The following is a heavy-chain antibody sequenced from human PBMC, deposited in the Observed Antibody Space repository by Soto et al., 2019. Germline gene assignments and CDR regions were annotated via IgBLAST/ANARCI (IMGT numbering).Heavy chain of an antibody. Sequence: PGGSLRLSCAASGFTFSSYSMNWVRQAPGKGLEWVSSISSSSSYIYYADSVKGRFTISRDNAKNSLYLQMNSLRAEDTAVYYCARECGGSCYYYYYGMDVWGQGTTVTVSS. CDR2: ISSSSSYI. CDR3: ARECGGSCYYYYYGMDV. CDR1: GFTFSSYS. V-gene: IGHV3-21*01. J-gene: IGHJ6*02. D-gene: IGHD2-15*01.